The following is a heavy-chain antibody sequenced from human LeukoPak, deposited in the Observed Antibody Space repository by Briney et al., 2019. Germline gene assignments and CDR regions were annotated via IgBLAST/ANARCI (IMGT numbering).Heavy chain of an antibody. CDR3: ASSYSSSSFDY. D-gene: IGHD6-6*01. CDR2: IYHSGST. J-gene: IGHJ4*02. V-gene: IGHV4-30-2*01. CDR1: GGSISSGGYS. Sequence: SQTLSLTCAVSGGSISSGGYSWSWVRQPPGKGLEWIGYIYHSGSTYYNPSLKSRVTISVDRSKNQFSLTLSSVTAADTAVYYCASSYSSSSFDYWGQGTLVTVSS.